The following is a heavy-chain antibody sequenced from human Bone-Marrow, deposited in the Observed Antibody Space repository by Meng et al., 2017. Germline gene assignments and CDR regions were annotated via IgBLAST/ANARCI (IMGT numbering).Heavy chain of an antibody. CDR3: ARGPTTMAHDFDY. Sequence: FAPSEPLSSPCVVSGGSCSDYYWSWIRQPPGKGLEWIGEINHSGSTNYNPSLEGRATISVDTSQNNLSLRLSSVTAADSAVYYCARGPTTMAHDFDYWGQGTLVTVSS. CDR1: GGSCSDYY. D-gene: IGHD4-11*01. J-gene: IGHJ4*02. V-gene: IGHV4-34*01. CDR2: INHSGST.